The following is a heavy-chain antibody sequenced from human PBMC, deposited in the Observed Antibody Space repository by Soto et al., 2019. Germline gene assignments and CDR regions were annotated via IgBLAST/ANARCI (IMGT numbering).Heavy chain of an antibody. CDR3: ARGWELRGFNWFDP. CDR2: IYPGDSDT. J-gene: IGHJ5*02. Sequence: PGXSLKISCKGSGYSFTSYWIGWVHQLPGKGLEWMGIIYPGDSDTRYSPSFQGQVTISADKSISTAYLQWSSLKASDTAMDYCARGWELRGFNWFDPWGQGTLVTVSS. D-gene: IGHD1-26*01. V-gene: IGHV5-51*07. CDR1: GYSFTSYW.